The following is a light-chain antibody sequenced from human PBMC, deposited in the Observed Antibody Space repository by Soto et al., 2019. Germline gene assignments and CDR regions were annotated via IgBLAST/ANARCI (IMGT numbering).Light chain of an antibody. CDR3: CSYAGSYTEV. Sequence: QSVLTQPRSVSGSPGQSVTISCTGTSSDVGGYNYVSWYQHHPGKAPKLMIYDVSKRPSGVPDRFSGSKSGNTASLIISGLQAEDEADYYCCSYAGSYTEVFGTGTKLTVL. V-gene: IGLV2-11*01. CDR1: SSDVGGYNY. CDR2: DVS. J-gene: IGLJ1*01.